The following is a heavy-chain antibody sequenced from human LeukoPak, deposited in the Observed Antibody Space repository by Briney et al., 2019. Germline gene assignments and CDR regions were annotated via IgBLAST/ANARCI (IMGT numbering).Heavy chain of an antibody. D-gene: IGHD3-3*02. Sequence: ASVKVSCKASGYTFTSYDINWVRQATGQGLEWMGWMNPNSGDTGYAQKFQGRVAMTRDTSISTAYKELSSLRAEDTAVYYCARVLAEDAFDIWGQGTMVTVSS. J-gene: IGHJ3*02. CDR2: MNPNSGDT. CDR3: ARVLAEDAFDI. V-gene: IGHV1-8*01. CDR1: GYTFTSYD.